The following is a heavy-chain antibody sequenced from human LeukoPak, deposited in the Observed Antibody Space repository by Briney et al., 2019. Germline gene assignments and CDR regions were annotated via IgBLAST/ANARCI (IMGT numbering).Heavy chain of an antibody. D-gene: IGHD5-18*01. V-gene: IGHV3-23*01. CDR1: GLTFSRYA. J-gene: IGHJ4*02. CDR3: AKDIAQGYTFGSIEQDY. Sequence: GGSLRLSCAVSGLTFSRYAMSWVRQAPGKGLEWVSAISESGSGTYYADSVKGRFTISRDNSKDTLSLQMNSPRAEDTAVYYCAKDIAQGYTFGSIEQDYWGQGTLVTVSS. CDR2: ISESGSGT.